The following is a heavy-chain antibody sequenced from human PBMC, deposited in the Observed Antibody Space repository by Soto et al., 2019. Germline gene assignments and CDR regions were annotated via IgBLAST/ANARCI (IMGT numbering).Heavy chain of an antibody. V-gene: IGHV3-21*01. CDR2: ISSSSSYI. CDR3: ARDSSPGGF. CDR1: GFTFSSYS. J-gene: IGHJ4*02. Sequence: EVQLVESGGGLVKPGGSLRLSCAASGFTFSSYSMNWVRQAPGKGLEWVSSISSSSSYIYYAASVKGRFTISRDNAKNSLYLQINTLRAEDTDVYYCARDSSPGGFWGQGTLVTVSS. D-gene: IGHD3-16*01.